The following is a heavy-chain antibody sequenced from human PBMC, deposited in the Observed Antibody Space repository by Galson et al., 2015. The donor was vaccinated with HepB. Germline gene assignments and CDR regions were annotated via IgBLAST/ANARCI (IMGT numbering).Heavy chain of an antibody. CDR2: VSSYNGDT. CDR1: GYSFSSYG. Sequence: SVKVSCKASGYSFSSYGISWVRLAPGQGLEWMGWVSSYNGDTIYAQKLQGRVTMTTDTSTSTAYMELRSLKSDDTAVYYCARGDTSGWFGNYWGQGTLVTVSS. D-gene: IGHD6-19*01. CDR3: ARGDTSGWFGNY. J-gene: IGHJ4*02. V-gene: IGHV1-18*01.